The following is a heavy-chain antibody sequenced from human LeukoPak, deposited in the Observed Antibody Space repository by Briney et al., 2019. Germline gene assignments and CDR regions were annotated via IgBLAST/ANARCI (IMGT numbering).Heavy chain of an antibody. D-gene: IGHD6-19*01. CDR3: AGGSSGFDAFDI. J-gene: IGHJ3*02. CDR1: GGAFSGYF. Sequence: PSETLSLTCAVSGGAFSGYFWTWIRQSPGKGLEWVSSISTSSSYIYYADSVKGRFTISRDNAKNSLYLQMNSLRAEDTAVYYCAGGSSGFDAFDIWGQGTMVTVSS. V-gene: IGHV3-21*01. CDR2: ISTSSSYI.